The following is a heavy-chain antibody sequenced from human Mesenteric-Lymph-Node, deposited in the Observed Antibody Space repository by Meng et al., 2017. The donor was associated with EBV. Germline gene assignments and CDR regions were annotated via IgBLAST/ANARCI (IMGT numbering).Heavy chain of an antibody. J-gene: IGHJ4*02. CDR2: IHHSGNT. V-gene: IGHV4-4*03. Sequence: ETRPRPVTPPQILSLTSAVPGGSIRRKKWWGWGRQTPGKGLEWIWDIHHSGNTNFNPSLWSRVTISVDTSKNQFSLKVRSVTAADAAVYYCARASAMDQGVISAIDNWGQGTLVTVSS. CDR3: ARASAMDQGVISAIDN. D-gene: IGHD3-10*01. CDR1: GGSIRRKKW.